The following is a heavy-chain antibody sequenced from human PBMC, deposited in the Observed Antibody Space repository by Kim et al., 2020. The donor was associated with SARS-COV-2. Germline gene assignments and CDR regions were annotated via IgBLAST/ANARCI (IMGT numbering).Heavy chain of an antibody. CDR3: ARGVGIAAVVA. CDR2: ISYSRIT. J-gene: IGHJ5*02. V-gene: IGHV4-39*01. CDR1: GGSLSTSGYY. Sequence: SETLSLTCTVSGGSLSTSGYYWGWIRQPPGKGLEWIGSISYSRITRYNPSLKSRVTVSVDTPTNQFSLKVTSVTAADTAVYYCARGVGIAAVVAWGQGTL. D-gene: IGHD6-25*01.